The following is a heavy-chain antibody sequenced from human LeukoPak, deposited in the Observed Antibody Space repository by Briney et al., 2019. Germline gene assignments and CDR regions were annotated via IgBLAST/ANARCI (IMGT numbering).Heavy chain of an antibody. D-gene: IGHD3-3*01. CDR2: IRYDASNK. J-gene: IGHJ4*02. CDR3: AKDLGLWSGYYTFDH. V-gene: IGHV3-30*02. CDR1: GFTFSSYG. Sequence: GGSLRLSCAASGFTFSSYGMHWVRQAPGKGLEWVAFIRYDASNKNYADSVKGRFTISRDNSKNTLYLQMNSLRAEDTAVYYCAKDLGLWSGYYTFDHWGQGTLVTVSS.